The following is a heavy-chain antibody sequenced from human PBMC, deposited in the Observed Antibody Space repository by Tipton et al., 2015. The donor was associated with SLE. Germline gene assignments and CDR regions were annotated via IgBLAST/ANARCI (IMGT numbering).Heavy chain of an antibody. J-gene: IGHJ6*02. CDR2: IDPSDSYT. V-gene: IGHV5-10-1*01. D-gene: IGHD5-18*01. CDR3: ATVEVDTATQFMDV. Sequence: QLVQSGAEVKKPGESLRISRKGSGYSFTSYWISWVRQVPGKGLEWMGRIDPSDSYTNYSPSFQGHVTISADKSISTAYLQWSSLKASDTAMYYCATVEVDTATQFMDVWGQGTTVTVSS. CDR1: GYSFTSYW.